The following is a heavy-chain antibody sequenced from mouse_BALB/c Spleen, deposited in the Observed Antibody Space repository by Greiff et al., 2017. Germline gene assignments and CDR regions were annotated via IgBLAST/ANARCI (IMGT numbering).Heavy chain of an antibody. J-gene: IGHJ4*01. CDR1: GYSITSDYA. CDR3: ARPFAYYGKSV. Sequence: VQLQQSGPGLVKPSQSLSLTCTVTGYSITSDYAWNWIRQFPGNKLEWMGYISYSGSTSYNPSLKSRISITRDTSKNQFFLQLNSVTTEDTATYYCARPFAYYGKSVWGQGTSVTVSS. V-gene: IGHV3-2*02. D-gene: IGHD2-10*01. CDR2: ISYSGST.